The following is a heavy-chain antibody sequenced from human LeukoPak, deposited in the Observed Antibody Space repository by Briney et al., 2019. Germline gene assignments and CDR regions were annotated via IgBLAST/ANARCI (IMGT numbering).Heavy chain of an antibody. V-gene: IGHV4-30-4*08. CDR2: IYYSGST. CDR1: GGSISSYY. J-gene: IGHJ3*02. D-gene: IGHD6-13*01. Sequence: SETLSLTCTVSGGSISSYYWSWIRQPPGKGLEWIGYIYYSGSTYYNPSLKSRVTISVDTSKNQFSLKLSSVTAADTAVYYCARYSSSWYAAFDIWGQGTMVTVSS. CDR3: ARYSSSWYAAFDI.